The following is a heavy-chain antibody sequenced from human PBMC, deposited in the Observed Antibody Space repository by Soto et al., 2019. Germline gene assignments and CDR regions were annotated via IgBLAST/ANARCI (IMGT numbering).Heavy chain of an antibody. Sequence: GGSLRLSCAASGFTFSSYAMSWVRQAPGKGLVWVSRINSDGSSTSYADSVKGRFTISRDNAKNMVYLQMNSLKTEDTGIYYCTTDSYSSIIIVRFDYWGHGTLVTVSS. D-gene: IGHD1-26*01. J-gene: IGHJ4*01. CDR1: GFTFSSYA. CDR3: TTDSYSSIIIVRFDY. CDR2: INSDGSST. V-gene: IGHV3-74*01.